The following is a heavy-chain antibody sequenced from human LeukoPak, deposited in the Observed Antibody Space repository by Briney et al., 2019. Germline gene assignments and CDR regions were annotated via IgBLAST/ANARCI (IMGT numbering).Heavy chain of an antibody. D-gene: IGHD6-13*01. CDR2: IYSGGTT. V-gene: IGHV3-53*01. CDR1: GFTVTSNY. J-gene: IGHJ3*02. CDR3: ALRRYSSSPSAFDI. Sequence: GGSLRLSCAASGFTVTSNYMTWVRQAPGKGPEWVSVIYSGGTTYYAGSVKGRFTISRDNSKNTLYLQMNSLRAEDTAVYYCALRRYSSSPSAFDIWGQGTMVTVSS.